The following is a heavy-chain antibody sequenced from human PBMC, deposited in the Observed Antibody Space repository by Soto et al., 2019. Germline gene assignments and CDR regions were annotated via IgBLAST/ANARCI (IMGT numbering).Heavy chain of an antibody. V-gene: IGHV1-18*01. J-gene: IGHJ5*02. D-gene: IGHD3-10*01. CDR3: ARGVGSGSYYNQYNWFDP. Sequence: ASVKVSCKASGYTFTSYGISWVRQAPGQGLEWMGWISAYNVNTNYAQKLQGRVTMTTDTSTSTAYMELRSLRSDDTAVYYCARGVGSGSYYNQYNWFDPWGQGTLVTVS. CDR1: GYTFTSYG. CDR2: ISAYNVNT.